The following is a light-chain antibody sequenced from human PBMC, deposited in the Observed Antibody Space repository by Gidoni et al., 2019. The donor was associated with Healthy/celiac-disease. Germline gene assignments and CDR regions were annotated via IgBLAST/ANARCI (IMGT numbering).Light chain of an antibody. CDR1: QSISSY. CDR2: AAS. V-gene: IGKV1-39*01. Sequence: IQLTQSPSSLSASVGDRVTITCRASQSISSYLNWYQQKPGKAPKLLLYAASSLQSGVPSRFSGSGSGTAFTLIISSLQPADFATYYCQQSYGTPPTFGQGTKLEIK. CDR3: QQSYGTPPT. J-gene: IGKJ2*01.